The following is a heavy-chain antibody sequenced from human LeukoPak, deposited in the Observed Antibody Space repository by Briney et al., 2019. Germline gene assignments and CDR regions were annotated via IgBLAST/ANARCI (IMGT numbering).Heavy chain of an antibody. Sequence: SETLSLTCAVYGGSFSGYYWSWIRQPPGKGLEWIGEINHIGSTNYNPSLKSRVTISVDTSKNQFSLKLSSVTAADTAVYYCARRLGAAAGTGQRKFDYWGQGTLVTVSS. CDR3: ARRLGAAAGTGQRKFDY. CDR1: GGSFSGYY. J-gene: IGHJ4*02. CDR2: INHIGST. D-gene: IGHD6-13*01. V-gene: IGHV4-34*01.